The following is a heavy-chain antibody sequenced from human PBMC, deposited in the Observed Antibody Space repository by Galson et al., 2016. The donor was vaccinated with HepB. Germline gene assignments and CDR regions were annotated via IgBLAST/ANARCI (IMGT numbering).Heavy chain of an antibody. CDR3: ARENGDYLFIDY. D-gene: IGHD4-17*01. J-gene: IGHJ4*02. V-gene: IGHV3-74*01. CDR2: INSDGSNA. Sequence: SLRLSCAGSGFTFSNHYMHWVRQAPGKGLVWVSRINSDGSNANYAGSVKGRFTISRDNARNTLYLHVNSLRAEDAAVYYCARENGDYLFIDYWGQGTLVTVSS. CDR1: GFTFSNHY.